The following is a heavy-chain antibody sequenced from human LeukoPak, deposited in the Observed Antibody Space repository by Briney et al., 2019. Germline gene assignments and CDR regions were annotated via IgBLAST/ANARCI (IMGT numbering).Heavy chain of an antibody. CDR1: GGSFSGYY. D-gene: IGHD1-26*01. CDR2: INHVGAT. CDR3: AGVGATWSSAWAFDI. V-gene: IGHV4-34*01. Sequence: ASETLSLTCAVYGGSFSGYYWSWIRQPPEKGLEWIGEINHVGATNYNPSLKSRVTISVDTSKNQFSLKLSSVTAADTAVYYCAGVGATWSSAWAFDIWGQGTMVTVSS. J-gene: IGHJ3*02.